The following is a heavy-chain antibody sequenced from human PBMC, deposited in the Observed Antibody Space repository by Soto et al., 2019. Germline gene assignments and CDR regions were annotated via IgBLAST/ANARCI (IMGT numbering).Heavy chain of an antibody. J-gene: IGHJ6*02. V-gene: IGHV4-59*01. CDR3: ARGEWFLRGYGMDV. CDR1: GGSISSDY. Sequence: QVQLQESGPGLVKPSETLSLTCTVYGGSISSDYWSWIRQPPGKRLEYIGFIYNGGSPNYNPSLESRVTISPDTSKNHFSLKLSSVTAADTAVYYCARGEWFLRGYGMDVWGRGTTVTVS. CDR2: IYNGGSP. D-gene: IGHD3-3*01.